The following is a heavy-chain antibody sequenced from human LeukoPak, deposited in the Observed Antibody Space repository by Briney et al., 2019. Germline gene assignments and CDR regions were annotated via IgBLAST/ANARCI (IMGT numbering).Heavy chain of an antibody. CDR2: IRYDGSKK. Sequence: PGGSLRLSCAASGFTFSSSGMHWVRQAPGKGLEWVAFIRYDGSKKYYADSVKGRFTISRDNSKNTLYLQMHSLRAEDTAVYYCAPLGYCSGDSCYSIPDAFDVWGQGTMVTVSS. J-gene: IGHJ3*01. CDR1: GFTFSSSG. V-gene: IGHV3-30*02. D-gene: IGHD2-15*01. CDR3: APLGYCSGDSCYSIPDAFDV.